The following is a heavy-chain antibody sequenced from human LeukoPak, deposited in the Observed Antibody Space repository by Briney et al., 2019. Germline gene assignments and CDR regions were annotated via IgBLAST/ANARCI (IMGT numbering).Heavy chain of an antibody. Sequence: GGSLRLSCAASGFTFSSYEMNWVRQAPGKGLEWVSYISSSGSTIYYADSVKGRFTISRDNAKNSLYLQMNSLRAEDTAVYYCARGLYSGSSCWGRGTLVTVSS. J-gene: IGHJ4*02. CDR1: GFTFSSYE. CDR3: ARGLYSGSSC. V-gene: IGHV3-48*03. CDR2: ISSSGSTI. D-gene: IGHD1-26*01.